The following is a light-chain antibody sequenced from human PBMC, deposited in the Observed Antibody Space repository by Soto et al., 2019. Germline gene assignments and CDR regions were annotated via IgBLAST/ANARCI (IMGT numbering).Light chain of an antibody. CDR1: SSDVGTYDY. CDR3: SASTNGAML. J-gene: IGLJ2*01. Sequence: QSALTQPASVSGSPGQSITISCTGTSSDVGTYDYVSWYQHHPGKAPKLVLYEVSNRPSGGSNRFSGSKSGNTASLTISGLQADDEADYRCSASTNGAMLFGGGTQLTVL. V-gene: IGLV2-14*01. CDR2: EVS.